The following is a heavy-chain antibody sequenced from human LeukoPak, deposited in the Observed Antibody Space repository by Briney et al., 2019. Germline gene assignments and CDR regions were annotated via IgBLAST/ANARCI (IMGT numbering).Heavy chain of an antibody. Sequence: ASVKVPCKASEYTFTNYDINWVRQATGQGLEWMGWMNPNSGNTGYAQKFQDRVTMTRNTSISTAYMELSSLRSEDTAVYYCARGRGDILTAHFDYWGQGTLVTVSS. V-gene: IGHV1-8*01. CDR2: MNPNSGNT. CDR3: ARGRGDILTAHFDY. J-gene: IGHJ4*02. CDR1: EYTFTNYD. D-gene: IGHD3-9*01.